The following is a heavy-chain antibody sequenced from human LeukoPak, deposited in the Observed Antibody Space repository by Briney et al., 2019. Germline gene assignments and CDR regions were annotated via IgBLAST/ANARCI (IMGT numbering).Heavy chain of an antibody. D-gene: IGHD6-13*01. CDR1: GYTLTELS. CDR2: FDPEDGET. CDR3: ATVIAAAGTFDY. Sequence: ASVKVSCKVSGYTLTELSMHWVRQAPGQGHEWMGGFDPEDGETIYAQKFQGRVTMTEDTSTDTAYMELSSLRSEDTAVYYCATVIAAAGTFDYWGQGTLVTVSS. V-gene: IGHV1-24*01. J-gene: IGHJ4*02.